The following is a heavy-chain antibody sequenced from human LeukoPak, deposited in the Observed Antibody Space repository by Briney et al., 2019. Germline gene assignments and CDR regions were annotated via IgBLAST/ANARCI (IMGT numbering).Heavy chain of an antibody. CDR1: GFTFSSYA. CDR2: ISGSGGST. D-gene: IGHD6-19*01. J-gene: IGHJ4*02. CDR3: AKDRGDGQWLASGVCDY. Sequence: GGSLRLSCAASGFTFSSYAMSWVRQAPGKGLEWVSAISGSGGSTYYADSVKGRFTISRDNSKNTLYLQMNSLRAEDTAVYYCAKDRGDGQWLASGVCDYWGQGTLVTVSS. V-gene: IGHV3-23*01.